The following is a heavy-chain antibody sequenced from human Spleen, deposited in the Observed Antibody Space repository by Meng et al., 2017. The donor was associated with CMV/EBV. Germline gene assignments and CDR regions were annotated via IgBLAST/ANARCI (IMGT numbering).Heavy chain of an antibody. CDR2: FDPEDGET. CDR3: ARDRTGDCSSTSCYNFYYYYGMDV. V-gene: IGHV1-24*01. J-gene: IGHJ6*02. D-gene: IGHD2-2*02. CDR1: GYTLTELS. Sequence: ASVKVSCKVSGYTLTELSMHWVRQAPGKGLEWMGGFDPEDGETIYAQKFQGRVTITADKSTSTAYMELSSLRSEDTAVYYCARDRTGDCSSTSCYNFYYYYGMDVWGQGTTVTVSS.